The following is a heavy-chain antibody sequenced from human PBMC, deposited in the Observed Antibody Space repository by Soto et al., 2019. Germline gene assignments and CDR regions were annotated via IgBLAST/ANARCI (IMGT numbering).Heavy chain of an antibody. CDR2: INHSGST. Sequence: QVQLQQWGAGLLKPSETLSLTCAVYGGSFSGYYWSWIRQPPGKGLEWIGEINHSGSTNYNPSLKSRVTISVDTSKNQSSLKLSSVTAADTAVYYCAREGVLWFGELSQQYYFDYWGQGTLVTVSS. CDR3: AREGVLWFGELSQQYYFDY. J-gene: IGHJ4*02. CDR1: GGSFSGYY. V-gene: IGHV4-34*01. D-gene: IGHD3-10*01.